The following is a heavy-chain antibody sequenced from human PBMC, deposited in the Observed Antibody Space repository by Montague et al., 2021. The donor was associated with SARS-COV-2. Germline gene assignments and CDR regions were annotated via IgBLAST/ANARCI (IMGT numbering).Heavy chain of an antibody. CDR3: TTPAGAFDI. V-gene: IGHV3-49*04. Sequence: SLRLSCAASGFTFGDYAMSWVRQAPGKGLEWVGFIRSKAYGGTTEYAASVKGRFTISRDDSKSIAYPQMNSLKTEDTAVYYCTTPAGAFDIWGQGTMVTVSS. D-gene: IGHD2-15*01. CDR2: IRSKAYGGTT. J-gene: IGHJ3*02. CDR1: GFTFGDYA.